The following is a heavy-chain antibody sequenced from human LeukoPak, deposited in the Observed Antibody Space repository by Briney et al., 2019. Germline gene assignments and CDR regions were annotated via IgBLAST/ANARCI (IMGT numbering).Heavy chain of an antibody. D-gene: IGHD3-3*01. Sequence: GGSLRLSCAASGFTFSSYSMNWVRQAPGKGLEWVSYISSSSSTIYYADSVKGRFTISRDNAKNSLYLQMNSLRAEDTAVYYCARGTQLRFLEWLFISSWFDPWGQGTLVTVSS. CDR2: ISSSSSTI. V-gene: IGHV3-48*01. CDR3: ARGTQLRFLEWLFISSWFDP. CDR1: GFTFSSYS. J-gene: IGHJ5*02.